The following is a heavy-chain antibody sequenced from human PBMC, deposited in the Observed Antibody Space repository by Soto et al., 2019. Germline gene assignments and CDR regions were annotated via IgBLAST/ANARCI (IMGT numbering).Heavy chain of an antibody. Sequence: APRGVTDSSSRLYPVPQQPGKGPAWVAHINTDGRAKHYAESVSARFTISRDNAKNSLSLQMNSLRAEDPAAYACARGYDSLTDYWGQGTPVTVSS. D-gene: IGHD3-22*01. CDR3: ARGYDSLTDY. CDR2: INTDGRAK. J-gene: IGHJ4*02. V-gene: IGHV3-7*01. CDR1: GVTDSSSR.